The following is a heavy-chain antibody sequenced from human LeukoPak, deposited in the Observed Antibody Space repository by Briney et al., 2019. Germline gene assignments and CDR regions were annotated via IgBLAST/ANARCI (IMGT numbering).Heavy chain of an antibody. CDR2: IYTSGST. CDR3: ARRKDYFDY. J-gene: IGHJ4*02. V-gene: IGHV4-4*09. Sequence: SETLSLTCTVSGGSISSYYWSWIRQPPGKGLEWIGYIYTSGSTNYNPSLKSRVTISVDTSKNLFSLKLSSVTAADTAVYYCARRKDYFDYWGQGTLVTVSS. CDR1: GGSISSYY. D-gene: IGHD1-14*01.